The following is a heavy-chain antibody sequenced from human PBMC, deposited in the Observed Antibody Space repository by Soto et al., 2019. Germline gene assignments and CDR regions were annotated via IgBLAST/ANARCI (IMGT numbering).Heavy chain of an antibody. CDR1: GGSISSSNW. J-gene: IGHJ6*02. CDR3: ARAAGHQTSYYYYGMDV. V-gene: IGHV4-4*02. CDR2: IYYSGST. Sequence: SETLSLTCAVSGGSISSSNWWNWVRQPPGKGLEWIGYIYYSGSTNYNPSLKSRVTISVDTSKNQFSLKLSSVTAADTAVYYCARAAGHQTSYYYYGMDVWGQGTTVTVSS. D-gene: IGHD6-13*01.